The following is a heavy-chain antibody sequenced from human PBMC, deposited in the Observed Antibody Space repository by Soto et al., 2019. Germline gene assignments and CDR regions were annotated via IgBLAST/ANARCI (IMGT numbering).Heavy chain of an antibody. CDR1: GGTVSSYA. V-gene: IGHV1-69*13. CDR3: ARDVVDIVVVPAAMRPPRYYYYYGMDV. CDR2: ISPIFGTA. D-gene: IGHD2-2*01. Sequence: ASGKSSCRDSGGTVSSYAISWALQAPRQGLEWMGGISPIFGTANYAQKFQGRVTITADESTSTAYMELSSLRSEDTAVYYCARDVVDIVVVPAAMRPPRYYYYYGMDVWGQGTTVTVAS. J-gene: IGHJ6*02.